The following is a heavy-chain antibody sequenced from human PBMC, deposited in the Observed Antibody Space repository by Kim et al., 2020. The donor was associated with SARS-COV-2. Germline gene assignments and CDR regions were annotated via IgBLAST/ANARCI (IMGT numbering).Heavy chain of an antibody. V-gene: IGHV1-18*01. Sequence: ASVKVSCKASGYTFTSYGISWVRQAPGQGLEWMGWISAYNGNTNYAQKLQGRVTMTTDTSTSTAYMDLRSLRSDDTAVYYCARDGAFNSATQPFDYWGQGTLVTVSS. CDR1: GYTFTSYG. D-gene: IGHD1-26*01. J-gene: IGHJ4*02. CDR2: ISAYNGNT. CDR3: ARDGAFNSATQPFDY.